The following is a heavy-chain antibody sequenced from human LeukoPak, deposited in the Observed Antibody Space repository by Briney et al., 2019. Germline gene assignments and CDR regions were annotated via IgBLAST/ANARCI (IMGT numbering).Heavy chain of an antibody. D-gene: IGHD2-15*01. CDR3: ARDEPSLLSAASRFYLDG. V-gene: IGHV3-21*04. CDR1: GFTFRTYD. CDR2: IRPSGHSV. Sequence: GGSLRLSCAASGFTFRTYDMNWVRQAPGKGPEWVSSIRPSGHSVYYADAVKGRFTIYRDNAKNTLYLQMSSLRAEDTAIYYCARDEPSLLSAASRFYLDGWGQGTLVTVSS. J-gene: IGHJ4*02.